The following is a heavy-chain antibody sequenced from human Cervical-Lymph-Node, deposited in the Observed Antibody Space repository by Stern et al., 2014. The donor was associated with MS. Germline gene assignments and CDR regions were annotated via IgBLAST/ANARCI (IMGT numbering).Heavy chain of an antibody. Sequence: DQLVESGGGLVKPGGSLRLSCAASGFTFSDYYMNWIRQAPGKGLEWVSYMSGRDGTIFYADSVKGRFTISRDNAKKSLYLQMNSLRAEDTAVYYCARAGGSKDDFWGQGTLVTVSS. CDR3: ARAGGSKDDF. J-gene: IGHJ4*02. V-gene: IGHV3-11*01. CDR1: GFTFSDYY. D-gene: IGHD3-10*01. CDR2: MSGRDGTI.